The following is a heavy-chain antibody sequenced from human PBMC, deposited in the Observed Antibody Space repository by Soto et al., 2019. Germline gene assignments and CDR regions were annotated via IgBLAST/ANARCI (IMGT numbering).Heavy chain of an antibody. D-gene: IGHD6-19*01. CDR1: GFTFSSYV. J-gene: IGHJ4*02. CDR2: ISGSGGST. Sequence: PGGSLRLSCAASGFTFSSYVMSWVRQAPGKWLEWVSAISGSGGSTYYADSVKGRFTISRDNSKNTLYLQMNSLRAEDTAVYYCAKDMKGVEQWLVRLYYFDYWGQGXLVTVSS. V-gene: IGHV3-23*01. CDR3: AKDMKGVEQWLVRLYYFDY.